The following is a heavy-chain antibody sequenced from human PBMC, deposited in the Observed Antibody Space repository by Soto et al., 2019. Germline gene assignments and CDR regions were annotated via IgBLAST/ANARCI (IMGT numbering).Heavy chain of an antibody. J-gene: IGHJ5*01. CDR3: AKEDATGFNS. CDR2: IFPLLAMV. D-gene: IGHD1-1*01. Sequence: QVHLVQSGAEMKKPGSSVKVSCKVSGGDLRNSGISWVRQAPGQGLEWMGGIFPLLAMVDYSQKFQGRVTITADKSTNTAYIDLGRLRSEDTAVYYCAKEDATGFNSWGQGTLVIVSS. V-gene: IGHV1-69*04. CDR1: GGDLRNSG.